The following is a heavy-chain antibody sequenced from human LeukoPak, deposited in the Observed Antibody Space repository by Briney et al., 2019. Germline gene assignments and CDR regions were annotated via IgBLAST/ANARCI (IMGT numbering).Heavy chain of an antibody. J-gene: IGHJ4*02. Sequence: GGSLRLSCAASGFTFSSYAMSWVRQAPGKGLEWVSAISGSGDGTNYADSVKGRFTISRDNSKNSLYLQMYSLRAEDTAIYYCAKVSYHYYGSGSYVLDYWGQGTLVTVSS. CDR3: AKVSYHYYGSGSYVLDY. V-gene: IGHV3-23*01. D-gene: IGHD3-10*01. CDR1: GFTFSSYA. CDR2: ISGSGDGT.